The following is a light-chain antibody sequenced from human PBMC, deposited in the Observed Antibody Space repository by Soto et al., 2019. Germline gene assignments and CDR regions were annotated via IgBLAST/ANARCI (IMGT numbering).Light chain of an antibody. CDR2: RNN. CDR3: SAWDDSLL. V-gene: IGLV1-40*01. Sequence: QSVLTQPPSVSGAPGQRVTISCTGTSSNIGAGYDVHWYQQLPGTAPKLLIYRNNQRPSGVPDRFSGSKSGTSASLAISGLRSEDEGDYYCSAWDDSLLFGGGTKLTVL. J-gene: IGLJ2*01. CDR1: SSNIGAGYD.